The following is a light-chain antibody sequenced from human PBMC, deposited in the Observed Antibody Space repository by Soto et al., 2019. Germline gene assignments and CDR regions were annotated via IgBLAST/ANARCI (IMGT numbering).Light chain of an antibody. CDR2: DTF. CDR3: QQRSNWPPGYT. J-gene: IGKJ2*01. V-gene: IGKV3-11*01. Sequence: ELVLTQSPATLSLSPGERATLSCRASQSVSSNLAWYQQKPGQAPRLLMYDTFNRATGIAARFNGSGSGTDFTLTISSIEPQDFAVYYCQQRSNWPPGYTFGQGTKLEIK. CDR1: QSVSSN.